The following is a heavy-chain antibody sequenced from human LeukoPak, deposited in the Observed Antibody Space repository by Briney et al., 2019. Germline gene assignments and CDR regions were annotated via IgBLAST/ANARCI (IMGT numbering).Heavy chain of an antibody. CDR3: ARVSSGGDYFDY. CDR2: ICYSGST. V-gene: IGHV4-59*01. Sequence: SETLSLTCTVSGGSISSYYWSWIRQPPGKGLEWIGYICYSGSTNYNPSLKSRVTISVDTSKNQFSLKLSSVTAADTAVYYCARVSSGGDYFDYWGQGTLVTVSS. D-gene: IGHD6-25*01. J-gene: IGHJ4*02. CDR1: GGSISSYY.